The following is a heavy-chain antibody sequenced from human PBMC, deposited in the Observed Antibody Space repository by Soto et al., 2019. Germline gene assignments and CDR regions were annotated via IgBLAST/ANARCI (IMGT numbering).Heavy chain of an antibody. CDR3: AREEGVRAVAGIGS. Sequence: QVQLQESGPGLVKPSQTLSLTCTVSGGSIRSGGYYWSWIRQHPGKGLEWIGYIYYSGSAYYNPSLKRRVSMSVDTSKNQFSLKLSAVTAADTAVYYCAREEGVRAVAGIGSWGQGTLVTVSS. J-gene: IGHJ4*02. V-gene: IGHV4-31*03. D-gene: IGHD6-19*01. CDR2: IYYSGSA. CDR1: GGSIRSGGYY.